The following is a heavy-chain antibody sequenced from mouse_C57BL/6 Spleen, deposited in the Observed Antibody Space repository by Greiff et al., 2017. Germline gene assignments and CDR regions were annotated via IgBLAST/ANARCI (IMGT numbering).Heavy chain of an antibody. J-gene: IGHJ2*01. CDR2: IHPNSGST. Sequence: VQLQQPGAELVKPGASVKLSCKASGYTFTSYWMHWVKQRPGQGLEWIGMIHPNSGSTNYNEKFKSKATLTVDKSSSTAYLQLSSLTSEDSAVYYCARSWDYYFDDWGQGTTLTVSS. V-gene: IGHV1-64*01. CDR3: ARSWDYYFDD. CDR1: GYTFTSYW. D-gene: IGHD4-1*01.